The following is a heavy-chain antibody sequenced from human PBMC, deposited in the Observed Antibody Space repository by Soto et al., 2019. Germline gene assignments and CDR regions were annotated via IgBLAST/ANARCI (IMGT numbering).Heavy chain of an antibody. CDR1: GFTFSSYW. J-gene: IGHJ5*02. V-gene: IGHV3-74*01. CDR2: INSVGSRT. CDR3: VRDPEIEGWFDP. Sequence: GVSLRLSCAASGFTFSSYWMHWVRQAPGKGLVWVSRINSVGSRTSYADSVKGRFTISRDNAKNTLYLQMNSLRAEDTAVYYCVRDPEIEGWFDPWGQGTLVTVSS.